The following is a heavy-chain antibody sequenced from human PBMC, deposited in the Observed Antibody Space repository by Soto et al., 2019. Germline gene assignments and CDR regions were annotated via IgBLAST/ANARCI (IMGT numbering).Heavy chain of an antibody. CDR2: INTGNGNT. CDR3: ARREQLYHYYYGMDV. J-gene: IGHJ6*02. V-gene: IGHV1-3*04. Sequence: ASVKVSCKASGYSFTTHAMIWVRQAPGQRPEWMGWINTGNGNTRYSPKFQGRVNITRDTTASTAYMELSSLKSEDTAVYYCARREQLYHYYYGMDVWGQGSTVTAP. CDR1: GYSFTTHA.